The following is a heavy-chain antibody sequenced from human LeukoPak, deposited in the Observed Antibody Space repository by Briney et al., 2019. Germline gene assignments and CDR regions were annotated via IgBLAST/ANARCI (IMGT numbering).Heavy chain of an antibody. D-gene: IGHD1-26*01. V-gene: IGHV3-48*04. Sequence: GGSLRLSCAAFGFTFSSYSMNWVRQAPGKGLEWVSYISSSSSTIYYADSVKGRFTISRDNAKNSLYLQMNSLRAEDTAVYYCARPPSGSYYWYFDLWGRGTLVTVSS. CDR3: ARPPSGSYYWYFDL. CDR2: ISSSSSTI. CDR1: GFTFSSYS. J-gene: IGHJ2*01.